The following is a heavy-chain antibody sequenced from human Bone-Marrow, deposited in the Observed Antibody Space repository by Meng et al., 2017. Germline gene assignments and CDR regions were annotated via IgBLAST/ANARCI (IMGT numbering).Heavy chain of an antibody. CDR3: AKVPYGDYFNWFDP. CDR1: NFTLSIYA. V-gene: IGHV3-23*01. D-gene: IGHD4-17*01. CDR2: LSSSGSST. J-gene: IGHJ5*02. Sequence: EVQLLESGGGLVQPGGSPRLSCATSNFTLSIYAMTWVRQAPGKGLEWVSSLSSSGSSTYYADSVKGRFTISRDNSKNTLYLQMNSLRAEDTAIYFCAKVPYGDYFNWFDPRGQGTLVTVSS.